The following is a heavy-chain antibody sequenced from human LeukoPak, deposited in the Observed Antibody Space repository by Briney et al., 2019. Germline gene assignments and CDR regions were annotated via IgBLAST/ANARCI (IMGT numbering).Heavy chain of an antibody. CDR1: GYTFTSYG. D-gene: IGHD5-18*01. CDR3: AREQREGDTAMVVFDY. J-gene: IGHJ4*02. Sequence: GASVKVSCKASGYTFTSYGISWVRQAPGQGLEWMGWISAYNGNTNYAQKLQGRVTMTTDTSTSTAYMELRSLRSDDTAVYYCAREQREGDTAMVVFDYWGQGTLVTVTS. CDR2: ISAYNGNT. V-gene: IGHV1-18*01.